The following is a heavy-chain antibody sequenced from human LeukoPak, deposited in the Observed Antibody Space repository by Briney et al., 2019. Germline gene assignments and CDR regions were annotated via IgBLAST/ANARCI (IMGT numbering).Heavy chain of an antibody. CDR1: GFTFSSYG. Sequence: GGSLRLSCAASGFTFSSYGMHWVRQAPGKGLEWVAFIRYDGSNKYYADSVKGRFTISRGNSKNTLYLQMNSLRAEDTAVYYCAKGRCSSTSCYYFDYWGQGTLVTVSS. CDR2: IRYDGSNK. CDR3: AKGRCSSTSCYYFDY. D-gene: IGHD2-2*01. V-gene: IGHV3-30*02. J-gene: IGHJ4*02.